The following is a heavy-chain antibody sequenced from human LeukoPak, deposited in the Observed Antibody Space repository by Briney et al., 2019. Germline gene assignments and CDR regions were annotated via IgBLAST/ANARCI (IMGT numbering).Heavy chain of an antibody. Sequence: SETLSLTCTVSGGSISSSSYYWGWIRQPPGKGLEWIGSIYYSGSTYYNPSLKSRVTISVDTSKNQFSLKLSSVTAADTAVYYCAREDDDYVWGSPATVVWFDPWGQGTLVTVSS. CDR3: AREDDDYVWGSPATVVWFDP. D-gene: IGHD3-16*01. CDR1: GGSISSSSYY. J-gene: IGHJ5*02. V-gene: IGHV4-39*07. CDR2: IYYSGST.